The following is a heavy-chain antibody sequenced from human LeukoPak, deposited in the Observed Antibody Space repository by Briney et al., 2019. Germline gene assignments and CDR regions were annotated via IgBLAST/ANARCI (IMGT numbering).Heavy chain of an antibody. Sequence: SETLSLTCIVSDDSISTYYWSWIRQPAVKGLEWIGRVYTSGYTNYNPSLASRVTMSVDKSKNQFSLKLTSATATDTAVYYCARDGMSPATVAFDVWGQGTMVTVSS. CDR1: DDSISTYY. D-gene: IGHD2-21*02. CDR3: ARDGMSPATVAFDV. J-gene: IGHJ3*01. CDR2: VYTSGYT. V-gene: IGHV4-4*07.